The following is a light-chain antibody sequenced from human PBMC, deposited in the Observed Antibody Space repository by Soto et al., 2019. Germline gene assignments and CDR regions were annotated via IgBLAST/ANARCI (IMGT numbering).Light chain of an antibody. Sequence: EIVLTQSPGTLSLSPGERATLSCRVSQSVTNNYLAWYQQKAGQAPRLLIYLASNRAAGTPDRFSGSGSGADFTLTINRLEPEDFAVYFCQQYGSSPWTFGQGTKVDIK. CDR1: QSVTNNY. CDR3: QQYGSSPWT. V-gene: IGKV3-20*01. J-gene: IGKJ1*01. CDR2: LAS.